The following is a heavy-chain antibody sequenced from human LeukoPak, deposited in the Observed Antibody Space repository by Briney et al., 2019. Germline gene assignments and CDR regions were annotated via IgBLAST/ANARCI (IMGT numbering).Heavy chain of an antibody. CDR3: AKAPYYDFWSGYYYPPFDH. V-gene: IGHV3-23*01. CDR2: ISGSGGST. D-gene: IGHD3-3*01. Sequence: GGSLRLSCAASGFTFSSYAMSWVRQAPGKGLEWVSAISGSGGSTYYADSVKGRFTISRDNSKNTLYLQMNSLRAEDTAVYYCAKAPYYDFWSGYYYPPFDHWGQGTLVTVSS. CDR1: GFTFSSYA. J-gene: IGHJ4*02.